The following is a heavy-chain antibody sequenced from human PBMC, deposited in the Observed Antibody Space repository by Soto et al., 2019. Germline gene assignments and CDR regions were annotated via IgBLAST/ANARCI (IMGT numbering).Heavy chain of an antibody. CDR2: ISYIGST. J-gene: IGHJ1*01. D-gene: IGHD3-22*01. Sequence: SETLSLTCTVSGGSISSGPYYWTWIRQRPGTGLEWIGYISYIGSTFYNPSLKSRVTISLDTSKNQFSLRLSSLTAADTAVYYCARGDSFEYYYAFLNHWGPGTTVTVYS. CDR1: GGSISSGPYY. V-gene: IGHV4-31*03. CDR3: ARGDSFEYYYAFLNH.